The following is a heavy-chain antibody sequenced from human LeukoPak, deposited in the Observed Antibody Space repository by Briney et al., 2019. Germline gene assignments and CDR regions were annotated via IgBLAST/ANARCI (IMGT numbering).Heavy chain of an antibody. D-gene: IGHD2-21*02. J-gene: IGHJ4*02. V-gene: IGHV3-23*01. CDR1: GFTFSSYA. Sequence: WGSLSLSCAASGFTFSSYAMSWVRQAPGKGLEWVSVISGSGGSTYYADSVKGRFTISRDNSKNTVYLQVNSLRAEDTAVYYCAKGRDWVTNGPLDYWGQGTLVTVSS. CDR2: ISGSGGST. CDR3: AKGRDWVTNGPLDY.